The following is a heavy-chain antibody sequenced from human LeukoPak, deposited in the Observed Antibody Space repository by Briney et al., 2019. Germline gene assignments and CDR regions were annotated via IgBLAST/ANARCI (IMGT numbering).Heavy chain of an antibody. V-gene: IGHV1-69*05. D-gene: IGHD2-2*02. J-gene: IGHJ5*02. CDR3: ATAACTSCYIEGWFDP. CDR2: IIPIFGTA. CDR1: GGTFSSYA. Sequence: ASVKVSCKTSGGTFSSYAISWVRQAPGQGLEWMGGIIPIFGTANYAQKFQGRVTITTDESTSTAYMELSSLRSEDTAVYYCATAACTSCYIEGWFDPWGQGTLVTVSS.